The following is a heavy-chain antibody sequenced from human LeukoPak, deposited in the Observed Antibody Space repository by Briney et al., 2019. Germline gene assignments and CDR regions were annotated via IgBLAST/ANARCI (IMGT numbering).Heavy chain of an antibody. V-gene: IGHV1-69*13. CDR3: ARGSIRSNYGMDV. CDR1: GYTFTSYG. CDR2: IIPIFGTA. Sequence: SVKVSCKASGYTFTSYGISWVRQAPGQGLEWMGGIIPIFGTANYAQKFQGRVTITADESTSTAYMKLSSLRSEDTAVYYCARGSIRSNYGMDVWGQGTTVTVSS. J-gene: IGHJ6*02.